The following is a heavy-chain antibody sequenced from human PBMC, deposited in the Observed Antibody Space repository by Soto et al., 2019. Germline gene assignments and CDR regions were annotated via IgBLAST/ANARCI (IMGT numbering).Heavy chain of an antibody. D-gene: IGHD3-10*01. J-gene: IGHJ6*02. CDR2: INHSGST. Sequence: SETRGLSCAGDGESFSGDYWSWIRQPPGKGVEWIGEINHSGSTNYNPSLKSRVTISVDTSKNQFSLKLSSVTAADTAVYYCARVSGIYYYGMDVWGQGTTVT. V-gene: IGHV4-34*01. CDR3: ARVSGIYYYGMDV. CDR1: GESFSGDY.